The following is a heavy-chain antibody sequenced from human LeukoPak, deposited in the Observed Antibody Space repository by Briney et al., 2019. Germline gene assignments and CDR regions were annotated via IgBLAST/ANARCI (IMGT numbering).Heavy chain of an antibody. CDR3: ARARIDH. CDR2: IREDGSEK. CDR1: GVTFSSHW. V-gene: IGHV3-7*04. D-gene: IGHD1-14*01. J-gene: IGHJ4*02. Sequence: GGPLRLSCAASGVTFSSHWMTWVRQAPGKGQEWVANIREDGSEKYYVDSVKGRFTISRDNAKNSLYLQMSSLRVEDTAVYYCARARIDHWGQGTLVTVSS.